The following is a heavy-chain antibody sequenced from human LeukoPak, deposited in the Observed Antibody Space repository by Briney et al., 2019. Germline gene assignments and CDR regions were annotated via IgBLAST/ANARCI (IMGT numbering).Heavy chain of an antibody. Sequence: GGSLRLSCAASGFTFSSYWMSWVRQAPGKGLEWVANIKQDGSEKYYVDSVKGRFTISRDNAKNSLYLQMNSLRAEDTAVYYCAKDSAVLWFREIDYWGQGTLVTVSS. D-gene: IGHD3-10*01. CDR2: IKQDGSEK. V-gene: IGHV3-7*01. J-gene: IGHJ4*02. CDR3: AKDSAVLWFREIDY. CDR1: GFTFSSYW.